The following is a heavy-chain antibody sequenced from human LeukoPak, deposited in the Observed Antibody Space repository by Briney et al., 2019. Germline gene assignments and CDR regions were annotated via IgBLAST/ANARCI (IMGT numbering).Heavy chain of an antibody. V-gene: IGHV4-30-2*01. CDR2: IYHTGHT. J-gene: IGHJ4*02. Sequence: SQTLSLTCAVSGGSISSGDYSWNWIRQPPGKGLEWIGYIYHTGHTFYNPSLKSRVTMSVDRSNNQFSLRLTSVTAADTAVYYCARQIASAGTAGFDFWGQGALVTVSS. CDR3: ARQIASAGTAGFDF. CDR1: GGSISSGDYS. D-gene: IGHD6-13*01.